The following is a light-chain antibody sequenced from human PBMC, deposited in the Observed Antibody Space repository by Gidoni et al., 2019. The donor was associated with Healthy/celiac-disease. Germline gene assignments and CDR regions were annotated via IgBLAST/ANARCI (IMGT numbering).Light chain of an antibody. J-gene: IGKJ5*01. CDR1: QGISSY. CDR3: QQYYSYPS. CDR2: AAS. V-gene: IGKV1-8*01. Sequence: AIRMTQSPSSFSASTGDRVTITCRASQGISSYLAWYQQKPGKAPKLLIYAASTLHSGVPSRFSGSGSGTDFTLTISCLQSEDFATYYCQQYYSYPSFGQGTRLEIK.